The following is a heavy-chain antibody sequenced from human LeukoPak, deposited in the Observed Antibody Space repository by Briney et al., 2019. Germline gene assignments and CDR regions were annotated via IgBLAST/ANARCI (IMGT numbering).Heavy chain of an antibody. V-gene: IGHV4-31*03. CDR2: IFSSGDT. D-gene: IGHD1-26*01. CDR1: GVSVSSGAYY. Sequence: SQTLSLTCTVSGVSVSSGAYYWSWIRQHPGKGLEWIGYIFSSGDTYYNPSLKSRVTISVETPKNQFSPKLSSVTAADTAVYYCARDYAGSPDWFDPWGQGTLVTVSS. CDR3: ARDYAGSPDWFDP. J-gene: IGHJ5*02.